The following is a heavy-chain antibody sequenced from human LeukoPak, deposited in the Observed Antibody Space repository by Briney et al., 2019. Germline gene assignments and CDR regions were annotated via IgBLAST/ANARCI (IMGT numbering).Heavy chain of an antibody. CDR1: GFTFSSFA. V-gene: IGHV3-30*15. CDR2: MSSDGTKE. CDR3: SRDGDVTGKTFDY. D-gene: IGHD2-21*02. J-gene: IGHJ4*02. Sequence: GGSLRLSCAASGFTFSSFAMHWVRQAPGKGLEWVAVMSSDGTKEYYADSVKGRFTISRDNSKSTLFLQMSSLRPEDTAVYYCSRDGDVTGKTFDYWGQGTLVTVSS.